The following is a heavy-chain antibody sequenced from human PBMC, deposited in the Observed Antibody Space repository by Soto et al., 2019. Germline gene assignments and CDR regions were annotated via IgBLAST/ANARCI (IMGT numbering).Heavy chain of an antibody. Sequence: GASVKVSCKASGYTFTGYYMHWVRQAPGQGLEWMGWINPNSGGTNYAQKFQGWVTMTRDTSISTAYMELSRLRSDDTAVYYCARGPRLATDCTNGVCPGRDYYYYMDVWGKGTTVTVSS. CDR3: ARGPRLATDCTNGVCPGRDYYYYMDV. CDR1: GYTFTGYY. D-gene: IGHD2-8*01. J-gene: IGHJ6*03. V-gene: IGHV1-2*04. CDR2: INPNSGGT.